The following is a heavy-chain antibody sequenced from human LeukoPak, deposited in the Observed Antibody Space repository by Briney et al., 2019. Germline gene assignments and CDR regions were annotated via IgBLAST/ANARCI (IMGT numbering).Heavy chain of an antibody. CDR1: GFTFDDHA. V-gene: IGHV3-20*04. Sequence: GGSLRLSCEVSGFTFDDHATNWVRQAPGKGLEWVANINWNGGSTGYGDSVKGRFTISRDNTKNSVFLQMHSLRGDGTALYYCARDMLLEDAFDIWGQGTMVIVSS. J-gene: IGHJ3*02. D-gene: IGHD3-10*02. CDR2: INWNGGST. CDR3: ARDMLLEDAFDI.